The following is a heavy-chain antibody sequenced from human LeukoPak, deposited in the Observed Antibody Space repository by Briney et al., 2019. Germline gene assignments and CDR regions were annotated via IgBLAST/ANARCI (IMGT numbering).Heavy chain of an antibody. D-gene: IGHD6-19*01. Sequence: SETLSLTCTVSGGSISSSSYYWGWIRQPPGKGLEWIGSIYYSGSTYYNPSLRSRVTISVDTSKNQFSLKLSSVTAADTAVYYCASGPYPYSSSGWYLGYWGQGTLVTVSS. CDR3: ASGPYPYSSSGWYLGY. CDR1: GGSISSSSYY. J-gene: IGHJ4*02. V-gene: IGHV4-39*07. CDR2: IYYSGST.